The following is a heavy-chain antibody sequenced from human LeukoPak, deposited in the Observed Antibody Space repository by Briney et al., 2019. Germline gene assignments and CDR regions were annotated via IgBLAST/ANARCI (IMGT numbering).Heavy chain of an antibody. Sequence: ASVKVSCKASGYTFTSYDINWVRQATGQGLEWMGWMNPNSGNTGYAQKFQGRVTMTRNTSISTAYMELSSLRSEDTAVYYCARHPVGRGSGDWPYYYYMDVWGKGTTVTVSS. CDR2: MNPNSGNT. J-gene: IGHJ6*03. CDR3: ARHPVGRGSGDWPYYYYMDV. V-gene: IGHV1-8*01. CDR1: GYTFTSYD. D-gene: IGHD3-16*01.